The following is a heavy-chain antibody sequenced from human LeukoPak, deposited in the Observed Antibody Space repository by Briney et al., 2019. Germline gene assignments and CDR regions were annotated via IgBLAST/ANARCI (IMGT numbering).Heavy chain of an antibody. V-gene: IGHV4-59*08. CDR2: IYYSGST. CDR3: ATLMDYYGSGSLYDAFDI. CDR1: GGSISSYY. Sequence: SETLSLTCTVSGGSISSYYRSWIRQPPGKGLEWIGYIYYSGSTNYNPSLKSRVTISVDTSKNQFSLKLSSVTAAETAVYYCATLMDYYGSGSLYDAFDIWGQGTMVTVSS. D-gene: IGHD3-10*01. J-gene: IGHJ3*02.